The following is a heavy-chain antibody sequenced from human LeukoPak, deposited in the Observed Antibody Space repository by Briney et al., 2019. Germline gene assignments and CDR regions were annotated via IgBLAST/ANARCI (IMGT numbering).Heavy chain of an antibody. J-gene: IGHJ3*01. CDR1: GYTFTSYTSYD. CDR3: ARGFYDSSGYSHDAFDV. Sequence: ASMKVSCKASGYTFTSYTSYDINWVRQASGQGLEWMGWMNPTGGKTGYAQMFQGRVTMTWDTSLNTVYMELSGLTSEDTAVYYCARGFYDSSGYSHDAFDVWGQGSMVTVSS. CDR2: MNPTGGKT. D-gene: IGHD3-22*01. V-gene: IGHV1-8*01.